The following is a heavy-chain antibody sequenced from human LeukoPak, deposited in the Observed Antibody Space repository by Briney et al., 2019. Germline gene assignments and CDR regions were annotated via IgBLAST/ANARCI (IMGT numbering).Heavy chain of an antibody. Sequence: SETLSLTCAVYGGSFSGYYWSWIRQPPGKGLEWIGEINHSGSTNYNPSLKSRVTISVDTSKNQFSLKLSSVTAADTAVYYCARDITMVRGTFDYWGQGTLVTVSS. D-gene: IGHD3-10*01. CDR1: GGSFSGYY. V-gene: IGHV4-34*01. CDR2: INHSGST. J-gene: IGHJ4*02. CDR3: ARDITMVRGTFDY.